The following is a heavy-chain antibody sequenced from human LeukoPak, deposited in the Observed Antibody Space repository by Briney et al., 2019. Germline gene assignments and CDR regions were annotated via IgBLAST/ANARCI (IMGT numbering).Heavy chain of an antibody. J-gene: IGHJ4*02. CDR2: IKQDASEI. CDR1: GFTFSTYW. D-gene: IGHD2-21*02. CDR3: ATDRDNSDWQKRFDS. V-gene: IGHV3-7*01. Sequence: GGSLRLSCAASGFTFSTYWMNCYRQAPGKGREGVGNIKQDASEINYVDSVRGRFTISRDNDKNYLHLQMNSLRAEDTAVYYCATDRDNSDWQKRFDSWGQGTLVTVTP.